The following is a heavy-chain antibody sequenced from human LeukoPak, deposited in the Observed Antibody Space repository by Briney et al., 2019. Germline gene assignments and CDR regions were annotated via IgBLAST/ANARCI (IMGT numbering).Heavy chain of an antibody. V-gene: IGHV4-39*01. CDR1: GGSISSSSYY. Sequence: PSGTLSLTCTVSGGSISSSSYYWGWIRQPPGKGLEWIGSIYYSGSTYYNPSLKSRVTISVDTSKNQFSLKLNSVTAADTAVYYCARQRNYDFWSGTRRGWFDPWGQGTLVTVSS. CDR3: ARQRNYDFWSGTRRGWFDP. J-gene: IGHJ5*02. CDR2: IYYSGST. D-gene: IGHD3-3*01.